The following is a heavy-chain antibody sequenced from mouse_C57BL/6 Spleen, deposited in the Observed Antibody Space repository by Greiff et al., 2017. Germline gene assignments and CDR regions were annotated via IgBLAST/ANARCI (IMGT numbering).Heavy chain of an antibody. J-gene: IGHJ4*01. V-gene: IGHV1-62-2*01. Sequence: QVQLQQSGAELVKPGASVKLSCKASGYTFTEYTIHWVKQRPGQGLEWIGWFYPGSGSIKYNEKVKDKATLTADKYYSTVYMELSRLTSEDSAVYFCARHEGDYYGSSYDYAMDDWGQGTSVTVSS. CDR2: FYPGSGSI. CDR3: ARHEGDYYGSSYDYAMDD. D-gene: IGHD1-1*01. CDR1: GYTFTEYT.